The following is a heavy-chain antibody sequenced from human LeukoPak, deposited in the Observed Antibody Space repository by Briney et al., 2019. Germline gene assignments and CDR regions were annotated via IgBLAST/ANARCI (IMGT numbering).Heavy chain of an antibody. J-gene: IGHJ4*02. CDR2: ISGSGDST. D-gene: IGHD2-21*02. Sequence: GGSLRLSCVASGFTLRSYVMNWVRQTPGKGLEWVSSISGSGDSTFYADSVKGRFSISRDNSKNTLYLQVNGLRTEDTAVYYCAKDRLLNCRGVCYIFDYWGQGTVVTVSS. V-gene: IGHV3-23*01. CDR1: GFTLRSYV. CDR3: AKDRLLNCRGVCYIFDY.